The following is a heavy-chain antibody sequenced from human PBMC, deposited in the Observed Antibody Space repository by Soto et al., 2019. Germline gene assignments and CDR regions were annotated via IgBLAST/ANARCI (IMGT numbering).Heavy chain of an antibody. J-gene: IGHJ4*02. CDR2: IWYDGTNK. Sequence: QVQLVESGGGEVQPGRSLRLSCAASGFTFSSYGMHWVRQAPGKGLEWVAVIWYDGTNKYYTDSVKGRFTISRDNSKNTLYLQMSSLRAEDTAVYYCARGSGYPDYWGQGTLVTVSS. D-gene: IGHD3-22*01. CDR3: ARGSGYPDY. CDR1: GFTFSSYG. V-gene: IGHV3-33*01.